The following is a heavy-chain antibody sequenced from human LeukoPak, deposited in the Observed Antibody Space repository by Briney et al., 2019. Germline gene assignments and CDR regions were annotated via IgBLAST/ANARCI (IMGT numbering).Heavy chain of an antibody. CDR3: TTSWIQVYYFDY. V-gene: IGHV1-2*02. CDR1: GYTFTGYY. J-gene: IGHJ4*02. CDR2: INPNNGGT. Sequence: ASVKVSCKASGYTFTGYYMHWVRQAPGQGLEWMGWINPNNGGTNYAQKFQGRVTMTRDTSISTAYMELNRLRSDDTAVYYCTTSWIQVYYFDYWGQGTLVTVSS. D-gene: IGHD5-18*01.